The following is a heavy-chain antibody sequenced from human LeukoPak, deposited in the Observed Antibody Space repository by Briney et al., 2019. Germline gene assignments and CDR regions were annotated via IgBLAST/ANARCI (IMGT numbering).Heavy chain of an antibody. CDR3: AKDGARSSSPCDY. CDR2: IYSDGSTE. J-gene: IGHJ4*02. D-gene: IGHD6-13*01. CDR1: GFTFSSYG. Sequence: PGRSLRLSCAASGFTFSSYGMHWVRQAPGKGLEWVAVIYSDGSTEYYADSVKGRFTISRDNSKNTLYLQMNSLRSEDTAVYYCAKDGARSSSPCDYWGQGTLVTVSS. V-gene: IGHV3-33*06.